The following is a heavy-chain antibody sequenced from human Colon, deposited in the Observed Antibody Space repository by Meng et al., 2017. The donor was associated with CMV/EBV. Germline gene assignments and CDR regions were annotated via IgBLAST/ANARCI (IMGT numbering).Heavy chain of an antibody. J-gene: IGHJ4*02. CDR3: AKDWSGGSCFDY. Sequence: KASGYTFTDYTIHWVRQAPGQGLEWMGRINPKSGDTRYAHNFQGRATLTRDTSITTAYMELTGLTSNDTAIYYCAKDWSGGSCFDYWGQGTLVTVSS. CDR2: INPKSGDT. V-gene: IGHV1-2*06. D-gene: IGHD2-15*01. CDR1: GYTFTDYT.